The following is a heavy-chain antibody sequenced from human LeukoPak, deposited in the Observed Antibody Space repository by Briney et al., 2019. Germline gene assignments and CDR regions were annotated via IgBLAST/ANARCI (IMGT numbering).Heavy chain of an antibody. CDR1: GFTFSSYG. Sequence: GGSLRLSCAASGFTFSSYGMHWVRQAPGKGLEWVAVIWYDGSNKYYADSVKGRFTISRDNSKNTLYLQMNSLRAEDTAVYYCARGTRLAKWLQLKGGMDYWGQGTLVTVSS. J-gene: IGHJ4*02. CDR3: ARGTRLAKWLQLKGGMDY. D-gene: IGHD5-24*01. V-gene: IGHV3-33*01. CDR2: IWYDGSNK.